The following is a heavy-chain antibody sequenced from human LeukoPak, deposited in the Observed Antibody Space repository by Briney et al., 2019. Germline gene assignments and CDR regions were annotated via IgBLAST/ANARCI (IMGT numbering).Heavy chain of an antibody. J-gene: IGHJ4*02. D-gene: IGHD3-22*01. Sequence: ASVKVSCKASGYTFTGYYMHWVRQAPGQGLEWTGWINPNSGGTDYAQKFQGRVTMTRDTSISTAYMELSRLRSDDTAVYYCARVHEYDSSGYIVYSIDYWGQGTLVTVSS. V-gene: IGHV1-2*02. CDR3: ARVHEYDSSGYIVYSIDY. CDR2: INPNSGGT. CDR1: GYTFTGYY.